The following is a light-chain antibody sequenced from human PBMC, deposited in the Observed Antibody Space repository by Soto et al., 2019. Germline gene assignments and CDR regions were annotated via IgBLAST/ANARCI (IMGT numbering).Light chain of an antibody. Sequence: QSVLTQPPSISGAPGQSITISCTGSSANIGAGYDVHWYQQFPGTAPKLLIHGNNDRPSGVSDRFSASKSGTSASLAITGLQAEDEADYYCQSYDSSRRVYVVFGGGTKVTVL. CDR2: GNN. CDR1: SANIGAGYD. J-gene: IGLJ2*01. V-gene: IGLV1-40*01. CDR3: QSYDSSRRVYVV.